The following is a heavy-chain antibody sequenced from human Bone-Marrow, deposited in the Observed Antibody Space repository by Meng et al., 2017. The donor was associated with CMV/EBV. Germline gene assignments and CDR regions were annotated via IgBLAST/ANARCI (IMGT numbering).Heavy chain of an antibody. CDR2: IADSRNT. D-gene: IGHD1-26*01. J-gene: IGHJ3*02. Sequence: PETLSFTCAFSGSSVSRGYYWAWIRQPPGKRLEWIGSIADSRNTYYTPSLQSRLTISVDTSKNQFSLRLTSVTAADTAVYYCAREVGAPYFDMWGQGTMVTVSS. CDR1: GSSVSRGYY. V-gene: IGHV4-38-2*02. CDR3: AREVGAPYFDM.